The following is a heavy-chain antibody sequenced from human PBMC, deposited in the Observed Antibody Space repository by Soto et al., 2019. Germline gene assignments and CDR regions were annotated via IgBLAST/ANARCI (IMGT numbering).Heavy chain of an antibody. J-gene: IGHJ6*02. D-gene: IGHD3-3*01. V-gene: IGHV3-23*01. CDR2: ISGSGGRT. Sequence: LRLSCAASGFTFSSYAMSWVRQAPGKGLEWVSGISGSGGRTYYADSVKGRFTISRDNSKHTLYLQMNSLRAEDTAVYYCAKADDFWSGYHIYYYYGMDVWGQGTTVTVSS. CDR3: AKADDFWSGYHIYYYYGMDV. CDR1: GFTFSSYA.